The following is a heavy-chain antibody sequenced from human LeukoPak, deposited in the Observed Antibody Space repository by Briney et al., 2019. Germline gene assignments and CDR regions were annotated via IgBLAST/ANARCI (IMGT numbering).Heavy chain of an antibody. CDR1: GGSISSSSYY. Sequence: SETLSLTWTVSGGSISSSSYYWGWIRQPPGKGLEWIGSIYNSGSTYYNPSLKSRVTISVDTSKNQFSMKLSSVTAADTAVYYCARHGRLGGSYSPWGQGTLVTVSS. J-gene: IGHJ5*02. CDR3: ARHGRLGGSYSP. V-gene: IGHV4-39*01. CDR2: IYNSGST. D-gene: IGHD1-26*01.